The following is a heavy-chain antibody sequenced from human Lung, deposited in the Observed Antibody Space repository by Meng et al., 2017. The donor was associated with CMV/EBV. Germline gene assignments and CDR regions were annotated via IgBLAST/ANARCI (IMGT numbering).Heavy chain of an antibody. D-gene: IGHD5-18*01. CDR1: GGSMSSSSYY. V-gene: IGHV4-39*01. Sequence: GSLRLXCTVSGGSMSSSSYYWAWIRQPPGRGLEWIGSVYYRGGTYYSPSLKSRVTISVDTSKRQFSLRLSSVTAADTAVYYGARHSQGYGYGEGWFGPWXQGTXVTVSS. CDR2: VYYRGGT. CDR3: ARHSQGYGYGEGWFGP. J-gene: IGHJ5*02.